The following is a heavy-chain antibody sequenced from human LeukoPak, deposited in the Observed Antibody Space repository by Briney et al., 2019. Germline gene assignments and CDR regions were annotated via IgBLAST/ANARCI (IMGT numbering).Heavy chain of an antibody. CDR2: VHLNGAT. V-gene: IGHV4-4*02. D-gene: IGHD1-26*01. J-gene: IGHJ4*02. Sequence: PSETLSLTCAVSGGSITTTNWWSWVRQPPGEGLEWIGEVHLNGATNYNPSLESRFSMSIDKSNNHLSLEVTSVTAAVTAMYYCTRESGAFSPFGFWGQGTLVTVSS. CDR1: GGSITTTNW. CDR3: TRESGAFSPFGF.